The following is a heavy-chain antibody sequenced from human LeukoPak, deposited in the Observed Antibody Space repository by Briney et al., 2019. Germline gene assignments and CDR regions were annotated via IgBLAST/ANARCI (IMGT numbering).Heavy chain of an antibody. J-gene: IGHJ4*02. Sequence: SETPSLTCTVSGGSISSSSYYWGWIRQPPGKGLEWIGSIYYSGSTYYNPSLKSRVTMSVDTSKNQFSLKLSSVTAADTAVYYCARRKGSDSSGYYFDYWGQGTLVTVSS. CDR1: GGSISSSSYY. CDR2: IYYSGST. CDR3: ARRKGSDSSGYYFDY. D-gene: IGHD3-22*01. V-gene: IGHV4-39*01.